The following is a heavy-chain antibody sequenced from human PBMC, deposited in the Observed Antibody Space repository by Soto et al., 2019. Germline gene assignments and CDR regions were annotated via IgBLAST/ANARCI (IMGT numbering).Heavy chain of an antibody. CDR1: GSTFSTYS. J-gene: IGHJ4*02. CDR3: AHYRSSVEY. V-gene: IGHV3-48*01. Sequence: EVLLVESGGALVQPGGSLRLSCVVSGSTFSTYSMNWVRQAPGKGLEGVAYISRRGDVILYADSVKGRFTISRDSAKNSLYRHMNSLSAEDTAVYYGAHYRSSVEYWGRGTVVTVSS. CDR2: ISRRGDVI. D-gene: IGHD3-16*02.